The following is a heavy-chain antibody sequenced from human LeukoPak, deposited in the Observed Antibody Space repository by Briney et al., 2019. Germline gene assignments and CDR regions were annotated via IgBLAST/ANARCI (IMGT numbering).Heavy chain of an antibody. D-gene: IGHD1-1*01. V-gene: IGHV4-34*01. CDR2: INHSGST. CDR3: ASGWRPDAFDI. J-gene: IGHJ3*02. CDR1: GGSFSGYY. Sequence: PSETLSLTCAVYGGSFSGYYWSWIRQPPGKGLEWIGEINHSGSTNYNPSLKSRVTISVDTSKNQFSLKLSSVTAADTAVYYCASGWRPDAFDIWGQGTMVTVSS.